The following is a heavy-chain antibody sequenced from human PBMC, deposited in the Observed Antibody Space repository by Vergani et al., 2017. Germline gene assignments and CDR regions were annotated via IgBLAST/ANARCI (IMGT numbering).Heavy chain of an antibody. CDR2: IWYDGSNK. CDR3: ARGGESGSDFDY. Sequence: QVQLVESGGGVVQPGRSLRLSCAASGFTFSSYGMHWVRQAPGKGLEWVAVIWYDGSNKYYADSVKGRFTSSRDNSKNTLYLQMNSLRAEDTAVYYCARGGESGSDFDYWGQGTLVTVSS. CDR1: GFTFSSYG. J-gene: IGHJ4*02. D-gene: IGHD3-16*01. V-gene: IGHV3-33*01.